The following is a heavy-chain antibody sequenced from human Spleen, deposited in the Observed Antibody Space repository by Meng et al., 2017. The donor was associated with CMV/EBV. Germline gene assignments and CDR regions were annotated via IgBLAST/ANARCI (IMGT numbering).Heavy chain of an antibody. J-gene: IGHJ6*02. CDR1: GYTFTGYY. D-gene: IGHD2-2*02. CDR2: INPNSGGT. Sequence: ASVKVSCKASGYTFTGYYMHWVRQAPGQGLEWMGWINPNSGGTNYAQKFQGRVTMTRDTSISTAYMELSRLRSDDTAVYYCARDLGQKGYCSSTSCHNVYYGMDVWGQGTTVTVSS. V-gene: IGHV1-2*02. CDR3: ARDLGQKGYCSSTSCHNVYYGMDV.